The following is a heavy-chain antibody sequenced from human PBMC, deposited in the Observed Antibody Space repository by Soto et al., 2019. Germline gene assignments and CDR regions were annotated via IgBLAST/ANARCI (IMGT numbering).Heavy chain of an antibody. V-gene: IGHV4-34*01. Sequence: SETLSLTCTVSGGSFSGYFWTWIRQPPGKGLEWLAEINHSGITNYNPSVESRVSMSVDTSKDQFSLRLYSVTAADTAVYYCVRGPYNYNSRYFDYWGQGALVTVSS. CDR1: GGSFSGYF. D-gene: IGHD1-1*01. J-gene: IGHJ4*02. CDR2: INHSGIT. CDR3: VRGPYNYNSRYFDY.